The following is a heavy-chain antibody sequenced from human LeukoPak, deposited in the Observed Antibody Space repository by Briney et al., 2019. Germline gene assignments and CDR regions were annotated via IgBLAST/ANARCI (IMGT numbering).Heavy chain of an antibody. Sequence: GGSLRLSCAASGFTFSSYAMSWVRQAPGKGLEWVSAISGSGGSTYYADSVKGRFTISRDNSKNTLYLQMNSLRAEDTAVYYCAKVDGWNLEVDYFDYWGQGTLVTVSS. J-gene: IGHJ4*02. CDR2: ISGSGGST. CDR3: AKVDGWNLEVDYFDY. V-gene: IGHV3-23*01. CDR1: GFTFSSYA. D-gene: IGHD1-7*01.